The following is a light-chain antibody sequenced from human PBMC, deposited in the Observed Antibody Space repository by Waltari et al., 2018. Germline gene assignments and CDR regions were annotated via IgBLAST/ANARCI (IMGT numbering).Light chain of an antibody. V-gene: IGKV4-1*01. CDR2: WAS. CDR1: QSVLYSSNNKNY. CDR3: QQYYSTPWT. Sequence: DIVMTQSPDSLAASLGERATITPKSRQSVLYSSNNKNYLAWYQQKPGQPPKLLIYWASTREAGVPDRFSGSGSGTDFTLTISSLQAEDVAVYYCQQYYSTPWTFGQGTKVEIK. J-gene: IGKJ1*01.